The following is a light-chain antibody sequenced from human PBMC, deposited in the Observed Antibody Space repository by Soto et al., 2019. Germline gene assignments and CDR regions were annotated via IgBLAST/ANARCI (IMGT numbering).Light chain of an antibody. CDR2: DAS. CDR3: QQFNNYPLT. V-gene: IGKV1D-13*01. Sequence: AIQLTQSPSSLSASVGDRVTITCRASQGISSALAWYQQKPGKAPNLLIYDASTLESGVPSRFSGSGSGTDFTLSISSLQPEDFATYYCQQFNNYPLTFGGGTKVDIK. J-gene: IGKJ4*01. CDR1: QGISSA.